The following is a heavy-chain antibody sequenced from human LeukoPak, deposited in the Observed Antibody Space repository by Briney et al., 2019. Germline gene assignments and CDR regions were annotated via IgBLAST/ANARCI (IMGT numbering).Heavy chain of an antibody. CDR1: GGSFSGYY. CDR3: ARGAAAGFWPFDY. V-gene: IGHV4-34*01. D-gene: IGHD6-13*01. J-gene: IGHJ4*02. CDR2: ISHSGST. Sequence: SETLSLTCAVYGGSFSGYYWSWIRQPPGKGLEWIGEISHSGSTNYNPSLKSRVTISVDTSKNQFSLKLSSVTAADTAVYYCARGAAAGFWPFDYWGQGTLVTVSS.